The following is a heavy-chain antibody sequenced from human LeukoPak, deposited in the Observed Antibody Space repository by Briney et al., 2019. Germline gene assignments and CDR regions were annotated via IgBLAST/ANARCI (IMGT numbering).Heavy chain of an antibody. J-gene: IGHJ4*02. D-gene: IGHD3-22*01. CDR3: AKYLSRYDSSPFDY. V-gene: IGHV3-23*01. CDR1: FXFXSYT. Sequence: FXFXSYTMSWVRQAPGKGLEWVSTITTSDGNTYYADSVKGRFTVSRDNSKNTLFLQMNSLRAEDTAVYYCAKYLSRYDSSPFDYWGQGTLVTVSS. CDR2: ITTSDGNT.